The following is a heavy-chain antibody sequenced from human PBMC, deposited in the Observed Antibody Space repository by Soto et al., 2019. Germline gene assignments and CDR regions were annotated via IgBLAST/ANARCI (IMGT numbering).Heavy chain of an antibody. V-gene: IGHV3-7*01. CDR3: GRDEVRNGVGV. CDR2: IKGDGSEK. Sequence: ESGGGLVQPGGSLRLSCVASGFTFTSYWMSWVRQAPGKGLEWVANIKGDGSEKKYVDSVKGRFTISRDNANNEVYLQMNSLRAEDTALYYCGRDEVRNGVGVWGQGTTVTVSS. J-gene: IGHJ6*02. CDR1: GFTFTSYW.